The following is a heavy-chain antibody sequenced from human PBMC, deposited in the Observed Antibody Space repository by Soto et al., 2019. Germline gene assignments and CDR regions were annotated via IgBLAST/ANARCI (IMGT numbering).Heavy chain of an antibody. Sequence: GGVLRPPWGASGVTVKIYVLPGARQDPGKGLEWGAFISYDGSNKYYAVSVKGRFTISRDNSKNTLYLQMNSLRAEDTAVYYCVRQVLQYRSYYYYYGMDVWGQGTTVTVSS. CDR1: GVTVKIYV. CDR3: VRQVLQYRSYYYYYGMDV. V-gene: IGHV3-30-3*01. CDR2: ISYDGSNK. J-gene: IGHJ6*02. D-gene: IGHD4-4*01.